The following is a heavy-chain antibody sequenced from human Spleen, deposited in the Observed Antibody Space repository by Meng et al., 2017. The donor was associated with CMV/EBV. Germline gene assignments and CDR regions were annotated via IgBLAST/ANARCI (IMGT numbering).Heavy chain of an antibody. CDR1: GFTFSSHW. Sequence: GESLKISCAASGFTFSSHWMSWVRQAPGKGLEWVANIKQDGSDKKYVDSVKGRCTVSRDNAKNSLYLQMSSLRVEDTAVYYCARRGTFGAFIRGWGFGMDLWGQGTTVTVSS. J-gene: IGHJ6*02. D-gene: IGHD3-3*01. V-gene: IGHV3-7*01. CDR3: ARRGTFGAFIRGWGFGMDL. CDR2: IKQDGSDK.